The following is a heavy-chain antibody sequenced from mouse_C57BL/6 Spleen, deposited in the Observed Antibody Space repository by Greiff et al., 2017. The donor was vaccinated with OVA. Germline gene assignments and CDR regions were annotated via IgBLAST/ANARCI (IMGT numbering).Heavy chain of an antibody. J-gene: IGHJ3*01. CDR1: GYTFTDYY. CDR2: INPNNGGT. Sequence: EVQLQQSGPELVKPGASVKISCKASGYTFTDYYMNWVKQSPGKSLEWIGDINPNNGGTSYNQKFKGKATLTVDKSSSTAYMELRSLTSEDSAVYCCARLEFAYWGQGTLVTVSA. V-gene: IGHV1-26*01. CDR3: ARLEFAY.